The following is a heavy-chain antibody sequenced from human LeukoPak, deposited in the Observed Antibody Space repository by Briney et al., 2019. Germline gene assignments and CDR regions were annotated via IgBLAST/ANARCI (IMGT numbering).Heavy chain of an antibody. CDR3: ARDLYSATNGMDV. Sequence: GGSLRLSCAASGFTFSSYSMNWVCQAPGKGLEWVSSISSSSSYMYYVDSVKGRFTISRDNAKNSLYLQMNSLRAEDTAVYYCARDLYSATNGMDVWGQGTTVTVSS. CDR1: GFTFSSYS. CDR2: ISSSSSYM. V-gene: IGHV3-21*01. J-gene: IGHJ6*02. D-gene: IGHD6-25*01.